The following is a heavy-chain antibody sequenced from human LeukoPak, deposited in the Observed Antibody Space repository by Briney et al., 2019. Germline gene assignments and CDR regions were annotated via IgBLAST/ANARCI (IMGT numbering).Heavy chain of an antibody. V-gene: IGHV4-30-4*01. Sequence: SETLSLTCTVSGVSISSGAYCWSWIRQPPGKGLEWIGYICYSGRYYYNPSLKSRATISVDTSKNQFSLKLSSVTASDTDVYYCAGSNNSFDAFDIWGQGTMVTVSS. CDR3: AGSNNSFDAFDI. D-gene: IGHD2-2*01. CDR1: GVSISSGAYC. CDR2: ICYSGRY. J-gene: IGHJ3*02.